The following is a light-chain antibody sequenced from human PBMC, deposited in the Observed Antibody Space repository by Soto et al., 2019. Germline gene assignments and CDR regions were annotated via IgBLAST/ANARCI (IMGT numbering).Light chain of an antibody. J-gene: IGLJ1*01. Sequence: QSVLTQPASVSRSPGQSITISCTGTSGDVRDYNFGSWFQQHPGKSPRLLIYEVSHRPSGVSHRFSGSKSGNTAYLTISGLQAEDEADYSCSSDTSSSTVVFGSGTKVTVL. CDR1: SGDVRDYNF. CDR2: EVS. V-gene: IGLV2-14*01. CDR3: SSDTSSSTVV.